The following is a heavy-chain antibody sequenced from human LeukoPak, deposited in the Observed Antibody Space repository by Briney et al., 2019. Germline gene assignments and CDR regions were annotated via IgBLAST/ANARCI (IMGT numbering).Heavy chain of an antibody. Sequence: GGSLRLSCAASGFTFSDYYMSWIRQAPGKGLEWVSYISSSGSAIYYADSVKGRFTISRDNAKNSLYLQMNSLRAEDTAVYYCASQAYYYDSSGYDDAFDIWGQGTMVTVSS. CDR3: ASQAYYYDSSGYDDAFDI. CDR2: ISSSGSAI. J-gene: IGHJ3*02. D-gene: IGHD3-22*01. CDR1: GFTFSDYY. V-gene: IGHV3-11*01.